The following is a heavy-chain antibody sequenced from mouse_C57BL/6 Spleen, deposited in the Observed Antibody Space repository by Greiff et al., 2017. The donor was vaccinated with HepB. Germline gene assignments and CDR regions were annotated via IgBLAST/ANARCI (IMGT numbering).Heavy chain of an antibody. Sequence: VQLQQSGAELVMPGASVKLSCKASGYTFTSYWMHWVKQRPGQGLEWIGEIDPSDSYTNYNQKFKGKSTLTVDKSSSTAYMQLSSLTSEDSAVFYCALLLGYFDYWGQGTTLTVSS. CDR2: IDPSDSYT. CDR1: GYTFTSYW. V-gene: IGHV1-69*01. D-gene: IGHD1-1*01. CDR3: ALLLGYFDY. J-gene: IGHJ2*01.